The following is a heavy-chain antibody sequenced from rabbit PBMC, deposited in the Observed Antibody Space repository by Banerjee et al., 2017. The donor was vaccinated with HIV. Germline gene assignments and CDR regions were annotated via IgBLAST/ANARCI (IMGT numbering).Heavy chain of an antibody. V-gene: IGHV1S45*01. CDR2: IYAGSSGSA. D-gene: IGHD4-1*01. Sequence: QQQLEESGGGLVKPEGSLTLTCKASGFDFSSNAICWVRQAPGKGLEWIGTIYAGSSGSAYYATWAKGRFTISKASWTTVTLQMTSLTAADTASYFCARDLAGVIGWNFNLWGQGTLVTVS. CDR1: GFDFSSNA. J-gene: IGHJ4*01. CDR3: ARDLAGVIGWNFNL.